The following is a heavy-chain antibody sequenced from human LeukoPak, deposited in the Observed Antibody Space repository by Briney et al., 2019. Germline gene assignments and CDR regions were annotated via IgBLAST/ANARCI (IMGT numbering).Heavy chain of an antibody. CDR3: ARDLSRSGWFEAFDY. V-gene: IGHV1-2*02. CDR2: INPNSGGT. Sequence: GASVKVSCKASGYTFTGYYMHWVRQAPGQGLEWMGWINPNSGGTNYAQKFQGRVTMTRDTSISTAYMELSRLRSDDTAVYYCARDLSRSGWFEAFDYWGQGTLVTVSS. CDR1: GYTFTGYY. J-gene: IGHJ4*02. D-gene: IGHD6-19*01.